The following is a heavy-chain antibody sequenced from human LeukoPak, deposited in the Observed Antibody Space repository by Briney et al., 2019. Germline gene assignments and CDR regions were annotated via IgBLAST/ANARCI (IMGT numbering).Heavy chain of an antibody. CDR2: IYYSGCT. D-gene: IGHD1-26*01. J-gene: IGHJ5*02. Sequence: SETLSLTCTVSGGSISSYYWSWIRQPPGKGLEWIGYIYYSGCTNYNPSLRSRVTISVDTSKNQFSLKLSSVTAADTAVYYCARHGTRLARFDPWGQGTLVTVSS. CDR3: ARHGTRLARFDP. V-gene: IGHV4-59*08. CDR1: GGSISSYY.